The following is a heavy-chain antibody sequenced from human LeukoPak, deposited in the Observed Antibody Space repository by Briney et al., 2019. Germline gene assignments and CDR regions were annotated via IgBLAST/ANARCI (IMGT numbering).Heavy chain of an antibody. Sequence: GGSLRLSCAASGFTFSSYAMSWVRQAPGKGLVWVSRINSDGSSISYADSVKGRFTISRDNAKNTLYLQMNSLRAEDTAVYYCARDQNGDLGDYWGQGTLVTVSS. D-gene: IGHD3-10*01. V-gene: IGHV3-74*01. CDR1: GFTFSSYA. CDR2: INSDGSSI. J-gene: IGHJ4*02. CDR3: ARDQNGDLGDY.